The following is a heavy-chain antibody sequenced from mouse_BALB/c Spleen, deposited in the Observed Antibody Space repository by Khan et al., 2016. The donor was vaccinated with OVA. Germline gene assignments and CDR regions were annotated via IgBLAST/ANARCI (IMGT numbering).Heavy chain of an antibody. CDR3: ARQPYYHYYIMDY. CDR1: GVSLTNYG. V-gene: IGHV2-6-1*01. D-gene: IGHD2-10*01. CDR2: IWSDGST. J-gene: IGHJ4*01. Sequence: QMQLEESGPGLVAPSQSLSIICTISGVSLTNYGVHWVRQPPGKGLEWLVVIWSDGSTTYNSALKSRLSISKDKSKSQVFLKMNSLQTDDTAMYYCARQPYYHYYIMDYWGQGTSVTVSS.